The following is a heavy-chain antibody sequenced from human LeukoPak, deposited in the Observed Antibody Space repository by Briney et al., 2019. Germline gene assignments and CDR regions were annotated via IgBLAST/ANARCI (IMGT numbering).Heavy chain of an antibody. CDR3: ARDMFLVGATAGDY. CDR1: GYTFTSYG. V-gene: IGHV1-18*01. Sequence: VASVKVSCKASGYTFTSYGISWVRQAPGQGLEWMGWISAYNGNTNYAQKLQGRVTMTTDTSTSTAYMELRSLRSDDTAVYYCARDMFLVGATAGDYWGQGTLVTVSS. J-gene: IGHJ4*02. D-gene: IGHD1-26*01. CDR2: ISAYNGNT.